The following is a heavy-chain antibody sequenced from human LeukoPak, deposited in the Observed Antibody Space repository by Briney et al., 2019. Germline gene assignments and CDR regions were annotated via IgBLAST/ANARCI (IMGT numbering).Heavy chain of an antibody. D-gene: IGHD5-12*01. CDR3: ARSRGYHYYGGYWFDP. Sequence: SETLSLTCTVSGGSISSYYWSWIRQPPGKGLEWIGYIYYSGTINDNPSLKSRVTMSIDTSKNQLSLKLSSVTDADTAVYFCARSRGYHYYGGYWFDPWGQGTLVTVSS. CDR1: GGSISSYY. J-gene: IGHJ5*02. CDR2: IYYSGTI. V-gene: IGHV4-59*01.